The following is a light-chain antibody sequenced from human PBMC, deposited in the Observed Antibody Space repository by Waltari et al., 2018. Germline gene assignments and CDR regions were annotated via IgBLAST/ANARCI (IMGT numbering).Light chain of an antibody. CDR1: QSVSSIY. CDR3: QQYGYSPRT. Sequence: EIVLTQSPGTLSLSPGEGATISCRSSQSVSSIYLSWYQQNPGQAPRLLIYGESSRATGISDRFSGSGSGTDFTLTISRLEAEDFAVYYCQQYGYSPRTFGQGTKVEIK. CDR2: GES. J-gene: IGKJ1*01. V-gene: IGKV3-20*01.